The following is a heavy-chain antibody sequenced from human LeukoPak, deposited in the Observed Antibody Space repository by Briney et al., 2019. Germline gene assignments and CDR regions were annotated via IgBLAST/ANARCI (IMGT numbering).Heavy chain of an antibody. D-gene: IGHD3-22*01. CDR3: ARERVITHYYYYYMDV. V-gene: IGHV3-23*01. Sequence: GGSLRLSCAASGFTFSSYAMSWVRQAPGKGLAWDSGISGSGGSTYYADSVEGRFTISRDNSKNTLYLQMNSLRAEDTAVYYCARERVITHYYYYYMDVWGKGTTVTVSS. J-gene: IGHJ6*03. CDR1: GFTFSSYA. CDR2: ISGSGGST.